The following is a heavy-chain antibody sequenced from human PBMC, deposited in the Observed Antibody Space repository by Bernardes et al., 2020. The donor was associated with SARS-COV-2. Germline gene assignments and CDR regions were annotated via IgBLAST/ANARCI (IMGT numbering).Heavy chain of an antibody. CDR2: ISSGSNYM. J-gene: IGHJ4*02. D-gene: IGHD2-15*01. Sequence: GGSLRLSCAASGFTFRSYSMNWVRQAPGKGLEWVSSISSGSNYMYYADSVRGRFTVSRDNAKNSLFLQMNSLRAEDTAVYYCARARGFCSGVSCYSLFDSWGQGTLVTVSS. CDR1: GFTFRSYS. CDR3: ARARGFCSGVSCYSLFDS. V-gene: IGHV3-21*01.